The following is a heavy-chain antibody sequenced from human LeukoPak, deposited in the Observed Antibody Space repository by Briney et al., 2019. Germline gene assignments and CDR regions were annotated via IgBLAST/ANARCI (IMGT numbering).Heavy chain of an antibody. V-gene: IGHV1-8*03. CDR1: RYSFTSYD. CDR2: VNPKSGNT. J-gene: IGHJ4*02. Sequence: GASVKVSCNASRYSFTSYDINWVRQAPGQGPEWMGWVNPKSGNTGYKQKFQARVTITRDTSISAAYMELSSLTSDDTAVYFCARGLPLGYCTYGVCYPPKHFDFWGQGTLVTVSS. CDR3: ARGLPLGYCTYGVCYPPKHFDF. D-gene: IGHD2-8*01.